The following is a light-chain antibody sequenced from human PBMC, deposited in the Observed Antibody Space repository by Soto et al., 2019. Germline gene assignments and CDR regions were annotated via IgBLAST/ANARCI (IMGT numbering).Light chain of an antibody. V-gene: IGKV3-11*01. J-gene: IGKJ4*01. CDR3: LQRSNWPLT. CDR1: QSVSSY. Sequence: EIVLTQSPATLSLSPGERATLSCRASQSVSSYLAWYQQKPGQAPRLLIYDASNRAAGVPARFSGSGSGTDFTLTISSLEPEDFAVFYCLQRSNWPLTFGGWTKVEIK. CDR2: DAS.